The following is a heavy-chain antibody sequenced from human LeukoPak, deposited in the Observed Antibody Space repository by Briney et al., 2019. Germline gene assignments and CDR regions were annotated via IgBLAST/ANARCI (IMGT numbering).Heavy chain of an antibody. J-gene: IGHJ5*02. CDR1: GGSFSGYY. CDR2: INHSGST. Sequence: PSETLSLTCAVYGGSFSGYYWSWIRQPPGKGLEWIGEINHSGSTNYNPSLKSRVTISVGTSKNQFSLKLSSVTATDTAVYYCARGRVYCSSTSCRNWFDPWGQGTLVTVSS. D-gene: IGHD2-2*01. V-gene: IGHV4-34*01. CDR3: ARGRVYCSSTSCRNWFDP.